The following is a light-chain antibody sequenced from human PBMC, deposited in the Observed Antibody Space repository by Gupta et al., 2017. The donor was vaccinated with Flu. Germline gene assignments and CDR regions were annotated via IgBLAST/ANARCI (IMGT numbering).Light chain of an antibody. CDR1: QTISSY. CDR2: AAS. V-gene: IGKV1-39*01. J-gene: IGKJ2*01. CDR3: QQSYRTPYT. Sequence: DIQMTQSPSSLPASVRDRVTITCRSSQTISSYLNWYQQKPGKAPKLLIYAASSLQSGVPSRFSGSGSGTDFTLTISSLQPEDFATYYCQQSYRTPYTFGQGTKLEIK.